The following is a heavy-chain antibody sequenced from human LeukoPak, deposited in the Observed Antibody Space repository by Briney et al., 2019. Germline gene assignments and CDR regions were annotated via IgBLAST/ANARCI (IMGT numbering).Heavy chain of an antibody. D-gene: IGHD2-21*02. Sequence: SVKVSCKASGYTFTSYDINWVRRATGQGLEWMGWMNPNSGNTGYAQKFQGRVTMTRNTSISTAYMELSSLRSEDTAVYYCARGPAYCGGDCYSYMDVWGKGTTVTVSS. CDR2: MNPNSGNT. V-gene: IGHV1-8*02. CDR1: GYTFTSYD. J-gene: IGHJ6*03. CDR3: ARGPAYCGGDCYSYMDV.